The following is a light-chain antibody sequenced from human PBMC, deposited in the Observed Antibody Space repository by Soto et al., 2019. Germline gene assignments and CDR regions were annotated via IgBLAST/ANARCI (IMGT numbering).Light chain of an antibody. CDR2: HVS. CDR1: SSDIGAYNY. J-gene: IGLJ1*01. Sequence: QSALTQPRSVSGSPGQSVSISCTGTSSDIGAYNYVSWYQQHPGKAPKLMIYHVSKRPSGVPDRFSGSKSGNAAPLTISGLQAEDEADYYCCTDAGTYNVFGPGTKVTVX. V-gene: IGLV2-11*01. CDR3: CTDAGTYNV.